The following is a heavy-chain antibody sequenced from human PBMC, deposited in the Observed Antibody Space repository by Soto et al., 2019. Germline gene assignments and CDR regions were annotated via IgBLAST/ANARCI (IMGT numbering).Heavy chain of an antibody. D-gene: IGHD6-13*01. CDR2: INHSGST. CDR1: GGSFSGYY. Sequence: PSETLSLTCAVYGGSFSGYYCSWIRQPPGKGLEWIGEINHSGSTNYNPSLKSRVTISVDTSKNQFSLKLSSVTAADTTVYYCARGRVVAAKIRGYYGMDVWGQGTTVTVSS. V-gene: IGHV4-34*01. CDR3: ARGRVVAAKIRGYYGMDV. J-gene: IGHJ6*02.